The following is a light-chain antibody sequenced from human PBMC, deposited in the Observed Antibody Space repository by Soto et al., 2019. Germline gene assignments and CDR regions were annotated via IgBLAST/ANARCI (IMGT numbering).Light chain of an antibody. Sequence: AIQLTQSPSSLSASVGDRVTITCRASQGISSALAWYQQKPGKAPKLLIYDASSLESGVPSRFSGSGSGTDFTLTISSLQPEDFATSYCQQFNSYPLYTFGQGTKLEIK. CDR1: QGISSA. CDR3: QQFNSYPLYT. CDR2: DAS. J-gene: IGKJ2*01. V-gene: IGKV1-13*02.